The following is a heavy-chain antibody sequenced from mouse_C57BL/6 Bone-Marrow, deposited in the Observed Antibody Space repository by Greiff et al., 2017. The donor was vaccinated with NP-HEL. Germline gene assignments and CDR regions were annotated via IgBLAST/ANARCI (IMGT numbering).Heavy chain of an antibody. J-gene: IGHJ3*01. Sequence: EVKVVESGGGLVQPGGSLKLSCAASGFTFSDYGMAWVRQAPRKGPEWVAFISNLAYSIYYADTVTGRFTISRENAKNTLYLEMSSLRSEDTAMYYCAREEYDYDAWFAYWGQVTLVTVAA. D-gene: IGHD2-4*01. CDR2: ISNLAYSI. CDR1: GFTFSDYG. V-gene: IGHV5-15*01. CDR3: AREEYDYDAWFAY.